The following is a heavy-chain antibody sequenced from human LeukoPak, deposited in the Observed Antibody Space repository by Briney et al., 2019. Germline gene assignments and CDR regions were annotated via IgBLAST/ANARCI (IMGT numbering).Heavy chain of an antibody. J-gene: IGHJ5*02. D-gene: IGHD3-10*01. CDR1: GGSISSYY. CDR3: AAGGGSGSSTET. Sequence: PSETLSLTCTVSGGSISSYYWGWIRQPPGKGLEWIGSMYDSGRTYYSPSLKSRVTISVDTSKNQFSLKLSSVTAADTAVYYCAAGGGSGSSTETWGQGTLVTVSS. CDR2: MYDSGRT. V-gene: IGHV4-39*07.